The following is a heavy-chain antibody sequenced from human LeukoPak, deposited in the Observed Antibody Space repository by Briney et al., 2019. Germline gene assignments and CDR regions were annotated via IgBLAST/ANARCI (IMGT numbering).Heavy chain of an antibody. CDR3: ARNYGGTSPGYYYYYMDV. Sequence: GGSLRLSCAASGFTVSSNYMSWVRQAPGKGLEGVSVIYGGGSTYYADAVKGRFTISRDNSKNTLYLQMNSLRAEDTAVYYCARNYGGTSPGYYYYYMDVWGKGTTVTVSS. J-gene: IGHJ6*03. CDR2: IYGGGST. D-gene: IGHD4-23*01. V-gene: IGHV3-53*01. CDR1: GFTVSSNY.